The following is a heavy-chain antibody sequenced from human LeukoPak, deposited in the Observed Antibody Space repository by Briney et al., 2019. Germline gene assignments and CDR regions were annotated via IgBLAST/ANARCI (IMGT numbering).Heavy chain of an antibody. CDR3: ARAGNTRFDY. J-gene: IGHJ4*02. D-gene: IGHD2/OR15-2a*01. CDR1: GFTFSSYG. Sequence: GGSLRLSCAASGFTFSSYGMHWVRQAPGKGLEWVAVISYDVGKKYYADSVKGRFTISRDNSKNTLYLQMNSLRAEDTAVYYCARAGNTRFDYWGQGTLVTVSS. CDR2: ISYDVGKK. V-gene: IGHV3-30*03.